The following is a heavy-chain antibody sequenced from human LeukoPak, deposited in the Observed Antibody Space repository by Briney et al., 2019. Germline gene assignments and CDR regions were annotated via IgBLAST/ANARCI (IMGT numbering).Heavy chain of an antibody. D-gene: IGHD4-17*01. V-gene: IGHV3-21*01. CDR1: GFTFSSYS. J-gene: IGHJ4*02. CDR3: ASSDYGFVRTVRY. CDR2: ISSSSSYI. Sequence: GGSLRLSCAASGFTFSSYSMNWVRQAPGKGLEWVSSISSSSSYIYYADSVKGRFTISRDNAKNSLYLQVNSLRAEDTAVYYCASSDYGFVRTVRYWGQGTLVTVSS.